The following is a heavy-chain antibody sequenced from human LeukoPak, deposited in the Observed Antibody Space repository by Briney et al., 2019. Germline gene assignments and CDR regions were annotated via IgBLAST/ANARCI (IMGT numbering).Heavy chain of an antibody. CDR3: ANPWYSSSRFDY. CDR2: ISGSGGST. V-gene: IGHV3-23*01. Sequence: PGGSLRLSCAASGFTFDDYGMSWVRQAPGKGLEWVSAISGSGGSTYYADSVKGRFTISRDNSKNTLYLQMNSLRAEDTAVYYCANPWYSSSRFDYWGQGTLVTVSS. J-gene: IGHJ4*02. D-gene: IGHD6-13*01. CDR1: GFTFDDYG.